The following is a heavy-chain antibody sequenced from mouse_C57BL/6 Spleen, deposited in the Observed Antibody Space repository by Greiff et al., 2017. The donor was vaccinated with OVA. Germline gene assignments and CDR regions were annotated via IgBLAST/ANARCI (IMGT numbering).Heavy chain of an antibody. D-gene: IGHD2-3*01. CDR1: GYTFTSYW. J-gene: IGHJ3*01. CDR3: TIPGDDGYYFAD. CDR2: IYPGNSDT. V-gene: IGHV1-5*01. Sequence: VQLQQSGTVLVRPGASVKMSCKTSGYTFTSYWMHWVKQRPGQGLEWIGAIYPGNSDTSYNQKFKGKAKLTAVTSASTAYMELSSLTNEDSAVYYCTIPGDDGYYFADWGKGTLVTVSA.